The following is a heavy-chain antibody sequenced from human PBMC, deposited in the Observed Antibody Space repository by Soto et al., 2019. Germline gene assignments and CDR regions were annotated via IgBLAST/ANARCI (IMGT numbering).Heavy chain of an antibody. Sequence: SETLSLTCTVSGGSISSGDYYWSWIRQPPGKGLEWIGYIYYSGSTYYNPSLKSRVTISVDTSKNQFSLKLSSVTAADTAVYYCARDRDIVLVPAAMRAGYCDGMDVWGQGTTVTVS. CDR1: GGSISSGDYY. CDR3: ARDRDIVLVPAAMRAGYCDGMDV. CDR2: IYYSGST. V-gene: IGHV4-30-4*01. J-gene: IGHJ6*02. D-gene: IGHD2-2*01.